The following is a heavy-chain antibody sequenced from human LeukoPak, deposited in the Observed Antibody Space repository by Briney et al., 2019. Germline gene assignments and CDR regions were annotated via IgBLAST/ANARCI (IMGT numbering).Heavy chain of an antibody. CDR2: IYNDGSVT. CDR3: ARDGFFDSSGHYDWYDAVDI. D-gene: IGHD3-22*01. CDR1: GFTFSHFW. Sequence: PGGSLRLSCAASGFTFSHFWMHWVRQVPGKGLVWLSRIYNDGSVTSYAESVKGRFTISRDNAKNTLFLQMHSLRVEDTAVYYCARDGFFDSSGHYDWYDAVDIWGPGTKVIVSS. V-gene: IGHV3-74*01. J-gene: IGHJ3*02.